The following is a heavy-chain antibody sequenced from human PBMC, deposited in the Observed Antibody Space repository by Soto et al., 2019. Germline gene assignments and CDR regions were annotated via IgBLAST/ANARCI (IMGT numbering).Heavy chain of an antibody. CDR3: VRDGDGSGRTDFQY. D-gene: IGHD3-3*01. V-gene: IGHV6-1*01. CDR1: GDSVSSNSAA. CDR2: TYYRSKWFN. J-gene: IGHJ4*02. Sequence: QVQLQQSGPGLVKPSQTLSLTCAISGDSVSSNSAAWNWIRQSPSRGLEWLGRTYYRSKWFNEYALSVKSRISINADTAKNQFSLQLNSVTLEDTAVYYCVRDGDGSGRTDFQYWGQGTLVNVSS.